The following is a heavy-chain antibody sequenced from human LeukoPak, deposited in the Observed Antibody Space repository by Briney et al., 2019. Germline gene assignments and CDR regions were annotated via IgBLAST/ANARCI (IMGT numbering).Heavy chain of an antibody. D-gene: IGHD4-4*01. CDR3: ARVRGLTTVTTSY. Sequence: GGSLRLSCADSGFTFSSYAMNWVRQAPGKGLEWVSAISGSGGTIYYADSVKGRFTISRDNAKNSLYLQMNSLRAEDTAVYYCARVRGLTTVTTSYWGQGTLVTVSS. CDR2: ISGSGGTI. CDR1: GFTFSSYA. J-gene: IGHJ4*02. V-gene: IGHV3-23*01.